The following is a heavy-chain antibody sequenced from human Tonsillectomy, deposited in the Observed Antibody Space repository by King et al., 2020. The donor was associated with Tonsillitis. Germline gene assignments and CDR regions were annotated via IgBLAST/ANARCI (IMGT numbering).Heavy chain of an antibody. CDR3: ARAQYYDFWSGYYSYYYGMDV. Sequence: VQLVQSGAEVKKPGASVKVSCMDSGYTCTSYDINWVLQATGQRLEWSGGMNPNSGKTGYAQKFQGRVTITRNTSISTAYMELSSLRSEDTDVYYCARAQYYDFWSGYYSYYYGMDVWGQGTTVTVSS. J-gene: IGHJ6*02. CDR1: GYTCTSYD. V-gene: IGHV1-8*01. CDR2: MNPNSGKT. D-gene: IGHD3-3*01.